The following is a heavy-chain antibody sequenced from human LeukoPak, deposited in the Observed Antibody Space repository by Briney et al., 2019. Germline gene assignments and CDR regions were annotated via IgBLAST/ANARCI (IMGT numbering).Heavy chain of an antibody. CDR2: ISDSGDYT. D-gene: IGHD2-8*01. J-gene: IGHJ4*02. CDR1: GFTFSSYA. Sequence: GGSLRLSCAASGFTFSSYAMSWVRQAPGQGLEWVSVISDSGDYTSYADSVRGRFTISRDNSRNTLYLQMISLRPEDTVVYYCAKDTSIGKYCTNGVCSPFDYWGQGTLVTVSS. CDR3: AKDTSIGKYCTNGVCSPFDY. V-gene: IGHV3-23*01.